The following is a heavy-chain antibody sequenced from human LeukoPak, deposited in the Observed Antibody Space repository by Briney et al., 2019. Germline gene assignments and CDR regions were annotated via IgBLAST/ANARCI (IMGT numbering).Heavy chain of an antibody. D-gene: IGHD3-16*01. CDR3: ARKALVFGGNFIMHDGFDI. J-gene: IGHJ3*02. Sequence: GGSLRLSCAASGFTFSYDYMTWIRQAPGKGLEWVSYISGDGGNTFYADSVKGRFTVSRDNAKNTLYLQMNSLRGEDTAIYYCARKALVFGGNFIMHDGFDIWGQGTLVTVSS. CDR2: ISGDGGNT. CDR1: GFTFSYDY. V-gene: IGHV3-11*04.